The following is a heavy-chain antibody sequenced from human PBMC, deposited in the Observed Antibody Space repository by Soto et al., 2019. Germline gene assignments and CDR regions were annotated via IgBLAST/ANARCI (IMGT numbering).Heavy chain of an antibody. V-gene: IGHV4-39*01. CDR3: ARSTRLIFDY. CDR2: IYYSGST. J-gene: IGHJ4*02. CDR1: GGSISSSSYY. D-gene: IGHD3-16*01. Sequence: KPSETLSLTCTVSGGSISSSSYYWGWIRQPPGKGLEWIGSIYYSGSTYYNPSLKSRVTISVDTSKNQFSLKLSSVTAADTAVYYCARSTRLIFDYWGQGTLVTVSS.